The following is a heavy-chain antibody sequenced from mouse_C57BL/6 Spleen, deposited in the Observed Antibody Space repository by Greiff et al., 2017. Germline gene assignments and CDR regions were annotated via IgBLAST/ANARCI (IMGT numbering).Heavy chain of an antibody. Sequence: QVQLQQPGAKLVMPGASVKLSCKASGYTFTSYWMHWVKQRPGQGLEWIGEIDPSDSYTNYNQKFKGKSTLTVDKSSSTAYMQLSSLTSEDSAVYYCARDYGSSYDFDYWGQGTTLTVSS. CDR3: ARDYGSSYDFDY. D-gene: IGHD1-1*01. V-gene: IGHV1-69*01. CDR2: IDPSDSYT. J-gene: IGHJ2*01. CDR1: GYTFTSYW.